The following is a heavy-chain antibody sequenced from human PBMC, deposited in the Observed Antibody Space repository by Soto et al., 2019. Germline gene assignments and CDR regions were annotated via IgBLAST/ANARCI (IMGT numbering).Heavy chain of an antibody. CDR3: ARNSGSAGGLDV. J-gene: IGHJ6*02. D-gene: IGHD1-26*01. CDR2: INPNGGGT. CDR1: GYTFTSKN. Sequence: QVRLLQSGAEVRKPGASVRISCKASGYTFTSKNIHWVRQAPGPGFERVGTINPNGGGTDYSHKFQGRVTMTRDNSARTVYLELTSLTSEDTAVYYCARNSGSAGGLDVWGQGTTVIVTS. V-gene: IGHV1-46*01.